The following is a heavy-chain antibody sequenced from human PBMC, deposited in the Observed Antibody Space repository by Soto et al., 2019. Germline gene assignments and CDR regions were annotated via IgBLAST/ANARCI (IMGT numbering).Heavy chain of an antibody. CDR2: IYYSGST. CDR1: GGSISSSSYY. D-gene: IGHD2-2*01. V-gene: IGHV4-39*02. Sequence: PSETLSLTCTVSGGSISSSSYYWGWIRQLPGKGLEWIGSIYYSGSTYYNPSLKSRVTISVDTSKKQFSLKLSSVTAADTVVYYCAGGSTRTNYYYYYYMDVWGKGTTVTVSS. J-gene: IGHJ6*03. CDR3: AGGSTRTNYYYYYYMDV.